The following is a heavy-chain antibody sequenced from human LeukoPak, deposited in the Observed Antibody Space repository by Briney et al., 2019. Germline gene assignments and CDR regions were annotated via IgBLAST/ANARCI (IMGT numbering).Heavy chain of an antibody. Sequence: ASVKVSCKASGGTFSSSAISWVRQAPGQGLEWMGGIIPIFGTANYAQKFQGRVTITTDESTSTAYMELSSLRSEDTAVYYCARVRGDAFDIWGQGTMVTVSS. CDR3: ARVRGDAFDI. D-gene: IGHD3-10*01. CDR1: GGTFSSSA. V-gene: IGHV1-69*05. J-gene: IGHJ3*02. CDR2: IIPIFGTA.